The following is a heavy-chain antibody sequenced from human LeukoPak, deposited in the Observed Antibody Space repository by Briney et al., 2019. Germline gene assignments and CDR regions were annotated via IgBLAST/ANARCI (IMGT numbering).Heavy chain of an antibody. J-gene: IGHJ6*02. Sequence: SETLSLTCAVYGGSFSGYYWSWIRQPPGKGLEWIGEINHSGSTNYNPSLKSRVTISVDTSKNQFSLKLSSVTAADTAVYYCARDGGLGHCSSTSCPGDGMDVWGQGTTVTVSS. CDR1: GGSFSGYY. V-gene: IGHV4-34*01. CDR3: ARDGGLGHCSSTSCPGDGMDV. CDR2: INHSGST. D-gene: IGHD2-2*03.